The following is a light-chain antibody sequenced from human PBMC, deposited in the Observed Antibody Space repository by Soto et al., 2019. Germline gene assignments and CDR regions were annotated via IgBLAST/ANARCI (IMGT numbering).Light chain of an antibody. Sequence: DIQMTQSPSTLSASVGDRVTITSRASQSFSSWLAWYQQKPGKAPKLLIYDASSLESGVPSRFSGSGSGTEFTLTISSLQPDDFATYYCQQYNSYPWTFGQGTKVEIK. J-gene: IGKJ1*01. CDR2: DAS. CDR3: QQYNSYPWT. V-gene: IGKV1-5*01. CDR1: QSFSSW.